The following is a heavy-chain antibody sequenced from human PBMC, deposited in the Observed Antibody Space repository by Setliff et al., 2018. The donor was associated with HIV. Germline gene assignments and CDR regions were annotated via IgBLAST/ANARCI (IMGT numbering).Heavy chain of an antibody. J-gene: IGHJ4*02. D-gene: IGHD3-3*01. V-gene: IGHV4-34*01. CDR2: INHSGTT. CDR3: ARDRIWKGYYDY. CDR1: GESFSDDY. Sequence: SETLSLTCAVYGESFSDDYWSWIRQPPGWGLEWIGEINHSGTTNYNPSLMGRLNISVDTSKRQFSLDLSSVTAADSAVYYCARDRIWKGYYDYWGQGTLVTVSS.